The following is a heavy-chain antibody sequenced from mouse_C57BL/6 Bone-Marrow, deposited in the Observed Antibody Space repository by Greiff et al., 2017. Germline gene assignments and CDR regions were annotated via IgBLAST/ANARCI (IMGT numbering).Heavy chain of an antibody. CDR1: GFTFSSYG. CDR2: ISSGGSYT. CDR3: ASRRDDGYWAPFAY. D-gene: IGHD2-3*01. Sequence: EVNVVESGGDLVKPGGSLKLSCAASGFTFSSYGMSWVRQTPDKRLEWVATISSGGSYTYYPDSVKGRFTISRDNAKNTLYLQMSSLKSEDTAMYYCASRRDDGYWAPFAYWGQGTLVTVSA. V-gene: IGHV5-6*02. J-gene: IGHJ3*01.